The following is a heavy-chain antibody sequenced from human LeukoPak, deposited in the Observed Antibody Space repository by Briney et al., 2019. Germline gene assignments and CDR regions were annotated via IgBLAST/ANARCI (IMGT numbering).Heavy chain of an antibody. Sequence: GGSLRLSCAASGFTFSSYAMSWVRQAPGKGLEWVSAISGSGGSTYYADSVKGRFTISRDNSKNTLYLQMNSLRAEDTAVYYCAKGDFITIFGVVIEQPFDYWGQGTLVTVSS. CDR3: AKGDFITIFGVVIEQPFDY. D-gene: IGHD3-3*01. J-gene: IGHJ4*02. CDR1: GFTFSSYA. CDR2: ISGSGGST. V-gene: IGHV3-23*01.